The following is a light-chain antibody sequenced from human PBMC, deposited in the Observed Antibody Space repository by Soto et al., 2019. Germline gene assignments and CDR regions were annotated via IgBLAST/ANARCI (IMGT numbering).Light chain of an antibody. Sequence: QSALTQPASVSGSPGQSITISCTGTSSDVGSYNLVSWYQQHPGKAPKLLIYEVSKRPSGVSTRFSGSKSANTASLTISGLQAEDEADYYCQSYDSSLSGVVFGGGTKLTVL. CDR3: QSYDSSLSGVV. J-gene: IGLJ2*01. V-gene: IGLV2-23*02. CDR1: SSDVGSYNL. CDR2: EVS.